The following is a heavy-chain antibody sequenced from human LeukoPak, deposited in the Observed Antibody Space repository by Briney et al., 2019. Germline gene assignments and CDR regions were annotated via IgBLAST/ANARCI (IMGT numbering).Heavy chain of an antibody. J-gene: IGHJ4*02. CDR1: GYSFTSYW. Sequence: GESLKISCKGSGYSFTSYWIGGVRQMPGKGLEWMGIIYPGDSDTRCSPSFQGQVTISADKSTSTAYLQWSSLKASDTAMYYCARGLYSYSSSSSGGYWGQGTLVTVSS. CDR3: ARGLYSYSSSSSGGY. D-gene: IGHD6-6*01. V-gene: IGHV5-51*01. CDR2: IYPGDSDT.